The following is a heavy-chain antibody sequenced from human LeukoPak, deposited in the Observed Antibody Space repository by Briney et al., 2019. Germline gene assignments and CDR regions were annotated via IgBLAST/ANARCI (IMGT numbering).Heavy chain of an antibody. Sequence: GGSLRLSCAASGFTFSSYAMSWVRQAPGKGLEWVSIIYSGGSTSYADSVKGRFTISRDNSKNTLYLQMNSLRAEDTAVYYCARGGSYLSAFDIWGQGTMVTVSS. CDR3: ARGGSYLSAFDI. CDR2: IYSGGST. V-gene: IGHV3-53*01. J-gene: IGHJ3*02. D-gene: IGHD1-26*01. CDR1: GFTFSSYA.